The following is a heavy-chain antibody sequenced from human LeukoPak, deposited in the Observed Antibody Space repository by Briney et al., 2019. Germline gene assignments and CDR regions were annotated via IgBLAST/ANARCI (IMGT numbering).Heavy chain of an antibody. CDR2: IYPGDSDT. Sequence: GESLKISCKGSGYTFTSYWIGWVRQMPGKGLEWMGIIYPGDSDTRYSPSFQGQVTISADKSISTACLQWSSLKASDTAMYYCARTDYDFWSGYFGYFDYWGQGTLVTVSS. D-gene: IGHD3-3*01. CDR1: GYTFTSYW. CDR3: ARTDYDFWSGYFGYFDY. J-gene: IGHJ4*02. V-gene: IGHV5-51*01.